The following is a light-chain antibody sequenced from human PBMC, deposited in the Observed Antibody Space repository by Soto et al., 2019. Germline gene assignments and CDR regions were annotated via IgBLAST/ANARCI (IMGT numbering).Light chain of an antibody. CDR3: VQASHWPYT. J-gene: IGKJ2*01. CDR2: KVS. Sequence: DVVMTQYPLSLPVTLGQPASISCRSSQSLVSVDGNTYLNWFQQRPGQSPRRLIYKVSNRDSGDPDRFSGGVSGIDFSLKTSRVEADDVGIYFCVQASHWPYTFGQGTMLEIK. V-gene: IGKV2-30*01. CDR1: QSLVSVDGNTY.